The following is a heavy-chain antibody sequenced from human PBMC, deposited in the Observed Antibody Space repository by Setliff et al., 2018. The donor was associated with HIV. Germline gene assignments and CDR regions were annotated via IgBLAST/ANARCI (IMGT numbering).Heavy chain of an antibody. J-gene: IGHJ6*03. CDR3: ARGGTTVNYYYYYMDV. V-gene: IGHV1-2*06. CDR2: INPYSGDT. CDR1: GYTFTGYY. D-gene: IGHD1-1*01. Sequence: ASVKVSCKASGYTFTGYYMHWVRQAPGQGLEWMGRINPYSGDTNYAQKFQGMVTMTRDTSITTAYMELSRLRSDDTAVYYCARGGTTVNYYYYYMDVWGKGTTVTVSS.